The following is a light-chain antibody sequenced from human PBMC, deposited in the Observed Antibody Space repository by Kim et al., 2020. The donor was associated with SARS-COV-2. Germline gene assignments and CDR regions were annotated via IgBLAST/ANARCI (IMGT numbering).Light chain of an antibody. Sequence: SPGARAPLSCRASQSVGSNLAWYQQRPGQAPRLLMYGASTRATGVPARFSGSGSGTEFTLTISSPQSEDFAVYYCQQYNRWPPYIFGQGTKLEI. CDR3: QQYNRWPPYI. CDR1: QSVGSN. V-gene: IGKV3-15*01. CDR2: GAS. J-gene: IGKJ2*01.